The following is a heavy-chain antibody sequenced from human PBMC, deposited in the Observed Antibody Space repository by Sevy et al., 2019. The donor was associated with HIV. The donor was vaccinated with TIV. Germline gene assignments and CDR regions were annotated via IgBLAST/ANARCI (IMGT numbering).Heavy chain of an antibody. V-gene: IGHV5-51*01. D-gene: IGHD3-16*01. CDR1: GYSFTSYW. CDR3: ARHTWGGQEGHEGELGY. J-gene: IGHJ4*02. Sequence: GESLKISCKGSGYSFTSYWIGWVRQMPGKGLEWMGIIYPGGSDTRYSPSFQGQVTISADKSISTAYLQWCSLKASDTAMYYCARHTWGGQEGHEGELGYWGQGTLVTVSS. CDR2: IYPGGSDT.